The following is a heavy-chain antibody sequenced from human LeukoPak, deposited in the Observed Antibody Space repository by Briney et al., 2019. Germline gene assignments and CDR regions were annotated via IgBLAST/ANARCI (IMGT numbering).Heavy chain of an antibody. CDR3: AKDIRLSYVGDDY. Sequence: PGGSLRLSCAASGFTFSSYTMSWVRQAPGKGLEWVSAISGSGGSTYYADSVKGRFTISRDNSKNTLYLQMNSLRAEDTAVYYCAKDIRLSYVGDDYWGQGTLVTVSS. D-gene: IGHD3-10*02. J-gene: IGHJ4*02. V-gene: IGHV3-23*01. CDR1: GFTFSSYT. CDR2: ISGSGGST.